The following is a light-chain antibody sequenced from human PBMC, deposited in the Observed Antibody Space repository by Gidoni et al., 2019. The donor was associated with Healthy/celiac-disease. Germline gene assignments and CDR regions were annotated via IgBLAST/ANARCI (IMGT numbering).Light chain of an antibody. V-gene: IGKV1-33*01. CDR3: QQYESLYT. Sequence: SVGDRVTITCRASQDISNYLNWYQQKPGKAPKLLIYDASNLETGVPSRFSGSGFGTDFTFTISSLQPEDIATYYCQQYESLYTFGQXTKLEIK. J-gene: IGKJ2*01. CDR2: DAS. CDR1: QDISNY.